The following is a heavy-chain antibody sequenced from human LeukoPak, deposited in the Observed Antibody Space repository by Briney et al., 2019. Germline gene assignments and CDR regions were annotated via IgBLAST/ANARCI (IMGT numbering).Heavy chain of an antibody. Sequence: GGSLRLSCTASGFTFGDYAMSWVRQAPGKGLEWVSLIYSGGTTYYADSVKGRFTISRDNSKNTLYLQMNSLRAEDTAVYYCARVVDHDYGDYYLDYWGQGTLVTVSS. CDR3: ARVVDHDYGDYYLDY. CDR2: IYSGGTT. J-gene: IGHJ4*02. CDR1: GFTFGDYA. D-gene: IGHD4-17*01. V-gene: IGHV3-53*01.